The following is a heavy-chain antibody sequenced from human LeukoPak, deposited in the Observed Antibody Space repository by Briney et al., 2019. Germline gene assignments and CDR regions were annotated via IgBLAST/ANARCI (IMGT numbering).Heavy chain of an antibody. CDR3: ASAVFYDSSGYYFRFDY. CDR2: MNPNSGNT. CDR1: GYTFTSYD. J-gene: IGHJ4*02. D-gene: IGHD3-22*01. Sequence: GASVKVSCKASGYTFTSYDINWVRQATGQGLEWMGWMNPNSGNTGYAQKFQGRVTMTRNTSISTAYMELSSLRSEDTAVYYCASAVFYDSSGYYFRFDYWGQGTLVTVSS. V-gene: IGHV1-8*01.